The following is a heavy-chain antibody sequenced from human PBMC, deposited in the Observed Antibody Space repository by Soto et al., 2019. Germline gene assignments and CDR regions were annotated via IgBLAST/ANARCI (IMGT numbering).Heavy chain of an antibody. CDR2: ISYTGTTI. CDR3: ARESPPYDILTGYYDY. J-gene: IGHJ4*02. D-gene: IGHD3-9*01. CDR1: GFTLTTYE. Sequence: GGSLRLSCFASGFTLTTYEMNWVRLAPGKGLEWVAYISYTGTTIYYADSVKGRFTTSRDTAKNSLYLQMNSLRAEDTGVYYCARESPPYDILTGYYDYWGQGTLVTVSS. V-gene: IGHV3-48*03.